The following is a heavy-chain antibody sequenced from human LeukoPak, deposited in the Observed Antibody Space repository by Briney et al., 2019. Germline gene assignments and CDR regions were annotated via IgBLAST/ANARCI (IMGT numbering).Heavy chain of an antibody. J-gene: IGHJ3*02. CDR2: IIPIFGTA. CDR1: GGTFSSYA. CDR3: ARDAGWLQNDAFDI. Sequence: SVKVSCKASGGTFSSYAISSVRQAPGQGLEWMGGIIPIFGTANYAQKFQGRVTITTDESTSTAYMELSSLRSEDTAVYYCARDAGWLQNDAFDIWGQGTMVTVSS. D-gene: IGHD5-24*01. V-gene: IGHV1-69*05.